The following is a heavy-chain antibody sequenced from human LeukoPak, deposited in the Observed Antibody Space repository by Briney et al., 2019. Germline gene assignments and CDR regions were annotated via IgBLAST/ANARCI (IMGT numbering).Heavy chain of an antibody. J-gene: IGHJ4*02. CDR3: ARSIQHFDY. V-gene: IGHV6-1*01. CDR1: GDSVSSSSSA. D-gene: IGHD2-21*01. Sequence: SQTLSLTCAISGDSVSSSSSAWNWVRQSPSRGLEWLGRTYYRSKWYNDYAESVKSRIAINPDTSKNQFSLHLNSVTPEDTAVYYCARSIQHFDYWGQGILVTVSS. CDR2: TYYRSKWYN.